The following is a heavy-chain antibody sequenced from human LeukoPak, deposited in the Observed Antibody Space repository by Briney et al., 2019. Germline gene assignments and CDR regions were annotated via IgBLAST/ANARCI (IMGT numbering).Heavy chain of an antibody. CDR1: GFTFSSYS. V-gene: IGHV3-23*01. Sequence: GGSLRLSCAASGFTFSSYSMSWVRQGPGKGLEWVSAISGSGGSTYYADSVKGRFTISRDNSKNTLYLQMNSLRAEDTAVYYCAKEVAARPEGHFDYWGQGTLVTVSS. J-gene: IGHJ4*02. CDR2: ISGSGGST. CDR3: AKEVAARPEGHFDY. D-gene: IGHD6-6*01.